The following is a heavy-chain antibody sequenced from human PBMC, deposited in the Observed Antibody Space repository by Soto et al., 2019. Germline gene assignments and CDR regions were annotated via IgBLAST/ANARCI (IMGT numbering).Heavy chain of an antibody. CDR2: FRTSGDGGTT. Sequence: GGSLRLSCAASGFTFSSYSMSWVRQAPGKGLEWVSGFRTSGDGGTTYYADSVKGRFTISRDNSKNMLFLQMNSLKAEDTAIYYCAKKVNSGPGSQYFDYWGQGTLVTV. CDR3: AKKVNSGPGSQYFDY. CDR1: GFTFSSYS. V-gene: IGHV3-23*01. J-gene: IGHJ4*02. D-gene: IGHD3-10*01.